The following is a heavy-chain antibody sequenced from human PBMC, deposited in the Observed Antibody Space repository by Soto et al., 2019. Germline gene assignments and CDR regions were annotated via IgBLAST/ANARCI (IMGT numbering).Heavy chain of an antibody. Sequence: QLQLQESGPGLVKPSETLSLTCTVSGGSISSSSYYWGWIRQPPGKGLEWLGSIYYSGSTYYNPSLKSRVTISVDTSTNQFSLKLSSVTAADTAVYYCAREGRRVVVAANDYYYGMDVWGQGTTVTVSS. CDR3: AREGRRVVVAANDYYYGMDV. D-gene: IGHD2-15*01. V-gene: IGHV4-39*02. J-gene: IGHJ6*02. CDR1: GGSISSSSYY. CDR2: IYYSGST.